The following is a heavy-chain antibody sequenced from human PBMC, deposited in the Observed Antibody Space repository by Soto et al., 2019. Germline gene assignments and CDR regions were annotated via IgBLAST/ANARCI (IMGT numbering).Heavy chain of an antibody. D-gene: IGHD3-16*01. V-gene: IGHV3-30*18. J-gene: IGHJ3*02. Sequence: QVQLVESGGGVVQPGRSLRLSCAASGFTFSSYGMHWVRQAPGKGLEWVAVISYDGSNKYYADSVKGRFTISRDNSKNTLYLQMNSLSAEDTAVYYCAKRGEIGAFDIWGQGTMVTVSS. CDR3: AKRGEIGAFDI. CDR1: GFTFSSYG. CDR2: ISYDGSNK.